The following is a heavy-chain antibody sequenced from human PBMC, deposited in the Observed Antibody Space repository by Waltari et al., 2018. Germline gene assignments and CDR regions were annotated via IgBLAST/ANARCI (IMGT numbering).Heavy chain of an antibody. CDR2: IDWRSSVI. V-gene: IGHV3-48*03. D-gene: IGHD3-22*01. CDR1: GFTFSSYE. CDR3: ARGQGLAYHYYYMDV. J-gene: IGHJ6*03. Sequence: EVQVLESGGGFVQPGGSLRLSCAASGFTFSSYEMNWVRQAPGKGLEWVSYIDWRSSVINYADSVKGRFTISRDNARNSLVLQMNSLRAEDTAVYYCARGQGLAYHYYYMDVWGKGTTVTVS.